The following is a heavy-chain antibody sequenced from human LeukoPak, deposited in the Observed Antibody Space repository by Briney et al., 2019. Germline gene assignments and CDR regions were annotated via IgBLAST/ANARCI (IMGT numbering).Heavy chain of an antibody. V-gene: IGHV1-24*01. D-gene: IGHD1-1*01. J-gene: IGHJ4*02. Sequence: ASVKVPCKVSGYTLTELSMHWVRQAPGKGLEWMGGFDPGDGEIIYAQKFQGRVTMTEDTSTDTAYMELRSLRSEDMAVYYCTAGNWYNLFDYWGQGTLVTVSS. CDR3: TAGNWYNLFDY. CDR2: FDPGDGEI. CDR1: GYTLTELS.